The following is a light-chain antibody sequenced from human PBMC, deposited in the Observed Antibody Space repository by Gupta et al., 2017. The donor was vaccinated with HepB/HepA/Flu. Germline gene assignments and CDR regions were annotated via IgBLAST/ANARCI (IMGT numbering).Light chain of an antibody. Sequence: DIQMTQSPSTLSASIGDRVTITCRASQSISHWLAWYQQKPGKAPELLIKKASTLESGVPSRFSGSGSGTEFTLTSSSLQPDDFANYHCQQDNSYWTFGQGTKVEIK. CDR2: KAS. CDR1: QSISHW. CDR3: QQDNSYWT. V-gene: IGKV1-5*03. J-gene: IGKJ1*01.